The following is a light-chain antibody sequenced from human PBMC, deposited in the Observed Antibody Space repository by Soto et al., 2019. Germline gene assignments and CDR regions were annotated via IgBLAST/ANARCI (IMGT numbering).Light chain of an antibody. Sequence: QPVLTQSPSASASLGASVKLTCTLSSGHNSYAIAWHQQQPEKGPRYLMKVNSDGSHSKGDGIPDRFSGSSSGAERYLTISSLQSEDEADYYCQTWGTGPWVFGGGTKLTVL. CDR1: SGHNSYA. CDR2: VNSDGSH. V-gene: IGLV4-69*01. CDR3: QTWGTGPWV. J-gene: IGLJ3*02.